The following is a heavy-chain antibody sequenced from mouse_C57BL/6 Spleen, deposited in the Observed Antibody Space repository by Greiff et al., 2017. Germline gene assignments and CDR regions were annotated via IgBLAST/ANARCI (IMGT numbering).Heavy chain of an antibody. Sequence: VQLQQPGAELVKPGASVKLSCKASGYTFTSYWMHWVRQRPGQGLEWIGMIHPNSGSTNYNEKFKSKATLTVDKSSSTAYMQLSSLTSEDSAVYYCARYGSSYFDYWGQGTTLTVSS. J-gene: IGHJ2*01. CDR1: GYTFTSYW. V-gene: IGHV1-64*01. CDR2: IHPNSGST. CDR3: ARYGSSYFDY. D-gene: IGHD1-1*01.